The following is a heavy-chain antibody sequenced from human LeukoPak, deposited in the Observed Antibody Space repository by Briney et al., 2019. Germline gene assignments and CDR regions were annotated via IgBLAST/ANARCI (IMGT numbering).Heavy chain of an antibody. Sequence: GGSLRLSCAASGFTFSSYSMNWVRRAPGKGLEWLSYISSSSSTIDYADSVKGRFTISRDNAKNSLYLQMNSLGAEDTAVYYCASIGGYYDRSGYPPDAFDIWGQGTMVTVSS. V-gene: IGHV3-48*04. CDR2: ISSSSSTI. D-gene: IGHD3-22*01. J-gene: IGHJ3*02. CDR3: ASIGGYYDRSGYPPDAFDI. CDR1: GFTFSSYS.